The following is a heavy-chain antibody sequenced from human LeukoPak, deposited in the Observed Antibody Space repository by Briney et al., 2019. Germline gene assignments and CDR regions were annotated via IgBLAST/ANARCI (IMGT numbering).Heavy chain of an antibody. CDR3: ARDQGDYDFWSGYSFSDY. CDR1: GGTFNNDV. J-gene: IGHJ4*02. V-gene: IGHV1-18*01. CDR2: ISAYNGNT. D-gene: IGHD3-3*01. Sequence: ASVKVSCKASGGTFNNDVISWVRQAPGQGLEWMGWISAYNGNTNYAQKLQGRVTMTTDTSTSTAYMELRSLRSDDTAVYYCARDQGDYDFWSGYSFSDYWGQGTLVTVSS.